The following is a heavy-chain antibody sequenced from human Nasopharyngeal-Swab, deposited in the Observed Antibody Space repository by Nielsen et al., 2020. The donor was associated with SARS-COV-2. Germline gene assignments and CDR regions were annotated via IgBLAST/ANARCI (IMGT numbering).Heavy chain of an antibody. D-gene: IGHD5-18*01. CDR3: AREGEDSYGSGGAFDI. V-gene: IGHV3-30-3*01. CDR1: GFTFSTYP. Sequence: GESLKISCAASGFTFSTYPMHWVRQAAGKGLEWVAVISYDGSNKYYADSVKGRFTISRDNSKNTLYLQMNRLRPEDTAVYYCAREGEDSYGSGGAFDIWGQGTMVTVSS. CDR2: ISYDGSNK. J-gene: IGHJ3*02.